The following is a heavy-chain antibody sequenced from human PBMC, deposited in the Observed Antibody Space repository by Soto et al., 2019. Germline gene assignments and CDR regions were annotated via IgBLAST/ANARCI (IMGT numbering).Heavy chain of an antibody. Sequence: PGGSLRLSCAASGSTFSSYDMHWVRQVTGKGLEWVSAIGTADDTYYAGSVKGRFTISREDAKNCLYLQMNSLRAEDTAVYYCEKERITAATWDALDAWGQGTMVTVSS. V-gene: IGHV3-13*01. D-gene: IGHD1-20*01. CDR2: IGTADDT. J-gene: IGHJ3*01. CDR3: EKERITAATWDALDA. CDR1: GSTFSSYD.